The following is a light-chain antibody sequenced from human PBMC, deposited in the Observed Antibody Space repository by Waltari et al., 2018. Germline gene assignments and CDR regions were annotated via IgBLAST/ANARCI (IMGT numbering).Light chain of an antibody. J-gene: IGLJ2*01. CDR3: NSFTLGTALLV. Sequence: QSALTQPASVSGSPGQSITISCTGTSSDVGGYKYVSWYQQHPGKAPKLIIYDVNNRPSGVSNRFAGSKSANTASRTSSGLQAEDEADYYCNSFTLGTALLVFGGGTKLTVL. CDR2: DVN. V-gene: IGLV2-14*03. CDR1: SSDVGGYKY.